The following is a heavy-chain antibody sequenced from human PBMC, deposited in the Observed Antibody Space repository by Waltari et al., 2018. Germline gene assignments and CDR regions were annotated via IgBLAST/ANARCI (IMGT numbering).Heavy chain of an antibody. D-gene: IGHD4-17*01. J-gene: IGHJ3*02. CDR3: ARGESFYDYGDYGLDAFDI. V-gene: IGHV4-39*01. CDR1: GGSISSSSYY. CDR2: IYYSGTT. Sequence: QLQLQESGPGLVKPSETLSLTCTVSGGSISSSSYYWGWIRQPPGKGLEWIGTIYYSGTTYYNPSLKSRVTISVDTSKKQFSLKLRSVTAPHTAVYYCARGESFYDYGDYGLDAFDIWGQGTMVTVSS.